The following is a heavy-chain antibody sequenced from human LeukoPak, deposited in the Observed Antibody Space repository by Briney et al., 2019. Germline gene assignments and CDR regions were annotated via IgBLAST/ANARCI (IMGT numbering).Heavy chain of an antibody. CDR2: INPNSGGT. V-gene: IGHV1-2*02. J-gene: IGHJ4*02. D-gene: IGHD3-22*01. CDR3: ARGGGYYDSSGYYPERDY. Sequence: ASVKVSCKASGYTFTGYYMHWVRQAPGQGLEWMGWINPNSGGTNYAQKFQGRVTMTRDTSISTAYMELSRLRSDDTAVYYCARGGGYYDSSGYYPERDYWGQGTLVTVSS. CDR1: GYTFTGYY.